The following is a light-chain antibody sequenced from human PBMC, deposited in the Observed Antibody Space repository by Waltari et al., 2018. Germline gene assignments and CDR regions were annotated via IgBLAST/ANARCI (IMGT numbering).Light chain of an antibody. CDR3: QQYDNYWT. J-gene: IGKJ1*01. CDR2: KAS. Sequence: DIQMTQSPSTLSASVGDRVTITCRASQSITNWLAWYQQKPGKAPKLLIYKASNLESVVPSRVSGSGSGTEFTLTISSLQPDDFATYYCQQYDNYWTFGQGTKVEIK. V-gene: IGKV1-5*03. CDR1: QSITNW.